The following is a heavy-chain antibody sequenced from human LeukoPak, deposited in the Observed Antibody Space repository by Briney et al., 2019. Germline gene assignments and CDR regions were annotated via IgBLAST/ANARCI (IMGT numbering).Heavy chain of an antibody. CDR2: IIPIFGTA. J-gene: IGHJ5*02. CDR3: ARVHSGSYFDTGSQSNWFDP. V-gene: IGHV1-69*13. Sequence: ASVTVSCKASGGTFSSCAISWVRQAPGQGLEWMGGIIPIFGTANYAQKFQGRVTITADESTSTAYMELSSLRSEDTAVYYCARVHSGSYFDTGSQSNWFDPWGQGTLVTVSS. D-gene: IGHD1-26*01. CDR1: GGTFSSCA.